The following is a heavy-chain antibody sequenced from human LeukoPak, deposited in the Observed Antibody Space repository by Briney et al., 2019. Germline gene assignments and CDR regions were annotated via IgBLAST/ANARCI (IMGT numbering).Heavy chain of an antibody. CDR3: AKEVRRYCSGGSCPL. J-gene: IGHJ4*02. CDR2: IRYDGSNK. CDR1: GFTFSSYG. V-gene: IGHV3-30*02. D-gene: IGHD2-15*01. Sequence: GGSLRLSCAASGFTFSSYGMHWVRQAPGKGLEWVAFIRYDGSNKYYADSVKGRFTISRDNSKNTLYLQMKSLRAEDTAVYYCAKEVRRYCSGGSCPLWGQGTLVTVSS.